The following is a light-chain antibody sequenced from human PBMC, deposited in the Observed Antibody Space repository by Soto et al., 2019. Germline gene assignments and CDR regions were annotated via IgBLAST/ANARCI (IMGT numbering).Light chain of an antibody. CDR1: SSDVGGYNY. J-gene: IGLJ1*01. CDR3: SSYAGSNNFV. Sequence: LTQPPSASGSPGQSVTISCSGTSSDVGGYNYVSWHQQHPGKAPKLMIYEVSKRPSGVPNRFSGSKSGNTASLIVSGLQAEDEADYYCSSYAGSNNFVFGTGTKVTVL. V-gene: IGLV2-8*01. CDR2: EVS.